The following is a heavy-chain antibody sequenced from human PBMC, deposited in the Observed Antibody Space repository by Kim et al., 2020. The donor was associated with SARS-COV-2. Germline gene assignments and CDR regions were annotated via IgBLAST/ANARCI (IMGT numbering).Heavy chain of an antibody. J-gene: IGHJ5*02. V-gene: IGHV4-59*01. CDR3: ARTTGTTNAGNWFDP. CDR1: GGSISSYY. Sequence: SETLSLTCTVSGGSISSYYWSWIRQPPGKGLEWIGYIYYSGSTNYNPSLKSRVTISVDTSKNQFSLKLSSVTAADTAVYYCARTTGTTNAGNWFDPWGQGTLVTVSS. CDR2: IYYSGST. D-gene: IGHD1-1*01.